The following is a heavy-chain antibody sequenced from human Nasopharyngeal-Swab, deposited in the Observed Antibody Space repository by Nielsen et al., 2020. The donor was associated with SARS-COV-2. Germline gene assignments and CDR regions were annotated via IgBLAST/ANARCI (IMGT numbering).Heavy chain of an antibody. CDR3: ARDGYSYDDAFDI. J-gene: IGHJ3*02. CDR2: IYSSGGT. D-gene: IGHD5-18*01. Sequence: GESLKLSCAASGFTVNSNFMTWVRQAPGKGLEWVSLIYSSGGTHYADSVKGRFTISRDNSNNTLYLQMNSLRPDDTAVYYCARDGYSYDDAFDIWGQGTLVTVSS. CDR1: GFTVNSNF. V-gene: IGHV3-66*03.